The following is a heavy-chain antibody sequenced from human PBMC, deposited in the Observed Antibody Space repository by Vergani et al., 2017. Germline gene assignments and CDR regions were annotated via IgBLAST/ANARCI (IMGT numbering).Heavy chain of an antibody. J-gene: IGHJ6*02. V-gene: IGHV4-34*11. D-gene: IGHD3-9*01. CDR2: IYSTGST. Sequence: QVQLRQWGAGLVKPSETLSLTCGIYGDSLRGHYWSWIRQSPGKGLEWIGYIYSTGSTNYNPSLNSRVTMSVDTSKNQFSLKLRSVTAADTAVYFCARVMYRDEASTGYRLEGMDIWGQGTTVTISS. CDR3: ARVMYRDEASTGYRLEGMDI. CDR1: GDSLRGHY.